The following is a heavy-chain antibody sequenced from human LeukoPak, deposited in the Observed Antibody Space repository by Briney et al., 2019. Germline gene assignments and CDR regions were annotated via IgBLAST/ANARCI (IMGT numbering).Heavy chain of an antibody. CDR2: IYHSGST. J-gene: IGHJ6*03. D-gene: IGHD3-10*01. CDR1: GYSISSGYY. Sequence: SETLSLTCTVSGYSISSGYYWGWIRQPPGKGLEWIGSIYHSGSTYYNPSLKSRVTISVDTSKNQFSLKLSSVTAADTAVYYCARDRGYYGSGRWAGYYYYYMDVWGKGTTVTVSS. V-gene: IGHV4-38-2*02. CDR3: ARDRGYYGSGRWAGYYYYYMDV.